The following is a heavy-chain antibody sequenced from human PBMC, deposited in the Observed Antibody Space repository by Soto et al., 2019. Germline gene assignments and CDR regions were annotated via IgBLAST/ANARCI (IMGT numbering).Heavy chain of an antibody. J-gene: IGHJ3*02. D-gene: IGHD6-13*01. CDR1: CYTFTSGG. Sequence: ASVKVSCKASCYTFTSGGIIWVRQAPGQGLEWMGWISAYNGNTNYAQKLQGRVTMTTDTSTSTAYMELRSLRSDDTAVYYCARGGRAAEDAFDIWGQGTMVPVSS. V-gene: IGHV1-18*01. CDR2: ISAYNGNT. CDR3: ARGGRAAEDAFDI.